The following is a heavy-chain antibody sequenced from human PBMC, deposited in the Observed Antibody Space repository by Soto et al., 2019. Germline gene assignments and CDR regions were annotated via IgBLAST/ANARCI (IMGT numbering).Heavy chain of an antibody. CDR2: ISAYNGNT. D-gene: IGHD3-3*01. CDR3: ARVERPLNFGVVIISGTWFDP. Sequence: ASVKVSCKASGYTFTSYGISWVRQAPGQGLEWMGWISAYNGNTNYAQKLQGRVTMTTDTSTSTAYMELRSLRSDDTAVYYCARVERPLNFGVVIISGTWFDPWGQGTLVTVSS. J-gene: IGHJ5*02. CDR1: GYTFTSYG. V-gene: IGHV1-18*01.